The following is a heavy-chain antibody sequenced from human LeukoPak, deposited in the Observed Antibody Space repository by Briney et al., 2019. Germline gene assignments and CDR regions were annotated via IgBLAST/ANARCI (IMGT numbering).Heavy chain of an antibody. CDR2: INHSGST. CDR3: ARGIGWFDP. CDR1: GGSFSGYY. J-gene: IGHJ5*02. D-gene: IGHD2/OR15-2a*01. Sequence: PSETLSLTCAVYGGSFSGYYWSWIRQPPGKGLEWIGEINHSGSTNYNPSLKSRVTISVDTSKNQFSLKLSSVTAADTAVYYCARGIGWFDPWGQGTLVTVSS. V-gene: IGHV4-34*01.